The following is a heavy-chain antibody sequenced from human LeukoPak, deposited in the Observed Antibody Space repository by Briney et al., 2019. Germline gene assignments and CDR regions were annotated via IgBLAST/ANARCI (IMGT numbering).Heavy chain of an antibody. D-gene: IGHD6-19*01. J-gene: IGHJ4*02. CDR2: ITSPVGHI. Sequence: GGSLRLSCTASGFTFSTYSMNWVRQAPGKGLEWVASITSPVGHIYYADSLKGRITISRDKAKSSLYLQMNSLRGEDTAVYYCATDGQSSGWYGFDYWGQGTLVTVSS. CDR3: ATDGQSSGWYGFDY. CDR1: GFTFSTYS. V-gene: IGHV3-21*01.